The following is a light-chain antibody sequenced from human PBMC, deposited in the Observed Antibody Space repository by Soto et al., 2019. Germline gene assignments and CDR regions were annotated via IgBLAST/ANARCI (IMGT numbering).Light chain of an antibody. Sequence: EIVLPQSPATLSLSPGERATLPCRASQSVSSYLAWYQQKPGQAPRILIYDASNRATGIPARFSGSGSGTDFTLTISSLEPEDFAVYYCQQRSNWPPTFGQGTKLEIK. CDR3: QQRSNWPPT. CDR2: DAS. V-gene: IGKV3-11*01. J-gene: IGKJ2*01. CDR1: QSVSSY.